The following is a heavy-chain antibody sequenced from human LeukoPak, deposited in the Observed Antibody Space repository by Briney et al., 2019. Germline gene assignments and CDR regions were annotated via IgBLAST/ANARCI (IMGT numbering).Heavy chain of an antibody. CDR2: INHSGST. Sequence: SETLSLTCAVYGGSFSGYYWSWIRQPPGKGLEWIGEINHSGSTNYNPSIKSRVTISVDTSKNQFSLKLSSVTAADTAVYYCARGLSSYGLDYWGQGTLVTVSS. J-gene: IGHJ4*02. CDR1: GGSFSGYY. V-gene: IGHV4-34*01. D-gene: IGHD2/OR15-2a*01. CDR3: ARGLSSYGLDY.